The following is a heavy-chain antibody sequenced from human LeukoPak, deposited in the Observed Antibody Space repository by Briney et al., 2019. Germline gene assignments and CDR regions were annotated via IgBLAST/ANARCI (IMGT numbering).Heavy chain of an antibody. CDR1: GFTVSNKY. V-gene: IGHV3-53*01. CDR3: ARVDRQWLSDY. Sequence: GGSLRRSCAASGFTVSNKYMSWVRQAPGKGLEWVSIIYSGGSTYYADSVKGRFTISRDNPKNTLYLQMNSLRAEDTAVYYCARVDRQWLSDYWGQGTLVTVSS. D-gene: IGHD6-19*01. CDR2: IYSGGST. J-gene: IGHJ4*02.